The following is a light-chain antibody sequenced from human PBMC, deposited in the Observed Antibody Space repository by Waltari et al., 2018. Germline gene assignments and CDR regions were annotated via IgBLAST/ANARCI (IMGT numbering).Light chain of an antibody. V-gene: IGKV1-39*01. CDR2: AAS. CDR3: QQSHTAPWT. J-gene: IGKJ1*01. Sequence: DIQMTQSPSSLSVSVGGRVTITCRATQSISDYLNWYQQKPGKAPNLLIYAASHLKTGVPSTFSGSASGTHITLTISSLQPEDLATYFCQQSHTAPWTFGQGTKV. CDR1: QSISDY.